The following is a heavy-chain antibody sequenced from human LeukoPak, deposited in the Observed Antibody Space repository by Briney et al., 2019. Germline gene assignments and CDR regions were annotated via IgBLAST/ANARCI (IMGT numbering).Heavy chain of an antibody. J-gene: IGHJ6*04. Sequence: GGSLRLSCAASGFTFSSYGMHWVRQALGKGLEWVAVISYDGSNKYYADSVKGRFTISRDNPKNTLYLQMNSLRAEDTAVYYCAKDATMVRGARYYYYGMDVWGKGTTVTVSS. CDR1: GFTFSSYG. V-gene: IGHV3-30*18. CDR2: ISYDGSNK. CDR3: AKDATMVRGARYYYYGMDV. D-gene: IGHD3-10*01.